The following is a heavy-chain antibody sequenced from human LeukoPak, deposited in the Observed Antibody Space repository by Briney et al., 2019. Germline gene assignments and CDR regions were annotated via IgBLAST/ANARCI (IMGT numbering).Heavy chain of an antibody. CDR1: GDSVSTNSGA. CDR2: TYFRSKWYT. J-gene: IGHJ4*02. D-gene: IGHD3-22*01. V-gene: IGHV6-1*01. Sequence: SRTLSLTCAISGDSVSTNSGAWNWIRQSPSRGLEWLGRTYFRSKWYTDYSLSVKSRISIIPDTSNNQFSLQLNSVSPEDTAVYYCARDRYDKNFDYWGQGTLVTVSS. CDR3: ARDRYDKNFDY.